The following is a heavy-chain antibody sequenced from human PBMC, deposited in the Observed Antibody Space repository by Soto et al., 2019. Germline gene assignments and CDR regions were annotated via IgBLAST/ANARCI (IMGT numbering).Heavy chain of an antibody. CDR1: GGSISSYY. Sequence: PSETLSLTCTVSGGSISSYYWSWIRQPPGKGLEWIGYIYYSGSTNYNPSLKSRVTISVDTSKNQFSLKLSSVTAADTAVYYCARDRGIADRYYYYYGMDVWGPGTTVTVYS. D-gene: IGHD6-13*01. CDR2: IYYSGST. CDR3: ARDRGIADRYYYYYGMDV. V-gene: IGHV4-59*01. J-gene: IGHJ6*02.